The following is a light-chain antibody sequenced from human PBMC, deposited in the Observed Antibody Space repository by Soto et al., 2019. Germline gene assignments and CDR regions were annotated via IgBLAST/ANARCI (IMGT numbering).Light chain of an antibody. Sequence: EIVMTQSAATLSVSPGERATLSCRASQSVSSNLAWYQQKPGQAPRLLIYGASTRATGIPARFSGSGSGTEFTLTISSLQSEAFAVYYCQQYNNWPPDTFGQGTKLEIK. CDR1: QSVSSN. V-gene: IGKV3-15*01. J-gene: IGKJ2*01. CDR2: GAS. CDR3: QQYNNWPPDT.